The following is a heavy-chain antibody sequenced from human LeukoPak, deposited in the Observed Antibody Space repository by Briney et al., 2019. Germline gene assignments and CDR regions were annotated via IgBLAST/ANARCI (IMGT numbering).Heavy chain of an antibody. V-gene: IGHV3-21*01. CDR1: GCTFSSYS. D-gene: IGHD2-2*01. CDR3: ARADYCSSTSCPYFDY. J-gene: IGHJ4*02. Sequence: GSLRLSCAASGCTFSSYSMNWVPQAPGKGLEWVSSISSSSSYIYYADSVKGRFTSSRDNAKNSLYLQMNSLRAEETAVYYCARADYCSSTSCPYFDYWGQGTLVTVSS. CDR2: ISSSSSYI.